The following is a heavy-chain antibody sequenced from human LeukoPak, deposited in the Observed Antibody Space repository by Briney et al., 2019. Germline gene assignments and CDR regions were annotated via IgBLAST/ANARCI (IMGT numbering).Heavy chain of an antibody. Sequence: SETLSLTCTVSGVSISSYYWSWIRQPPGKGLELIGYIYTSGSTNYNPSLKSRVTMSVDTSKSQFSLKLSSVTAADTAVYYCARDANWFDPWGQGTLVTVSS. CDR3: ARDANWFDP. CDR1: GVSISSYY. CDR2: IYTSGST. J-gene: IGHJ5*02. V-gene: IGHV4-4*09.